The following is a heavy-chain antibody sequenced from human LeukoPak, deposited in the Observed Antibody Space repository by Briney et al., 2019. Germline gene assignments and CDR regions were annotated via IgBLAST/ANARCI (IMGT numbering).Heavy chain of an antibody. CDR2: ICTSGST. J-gene: IGHJ6*03. CDR3: ARLCVEMATIYPPDYYYYMDV. D-gene: IGHD5-24*01. CDR1: GGSISSYC. Sequence: SETLSLTCTVSGGSISSYCWSWIRQPAGKGLEWIGRICTSGSTNYSPSLKSRVTMSVDTSKNQFSLKLSSVTAADTAVYYCARLCVEMATIYPPDYYYYMDVWGKGSTVTVSS. V-gene: IGHV4-4*07.